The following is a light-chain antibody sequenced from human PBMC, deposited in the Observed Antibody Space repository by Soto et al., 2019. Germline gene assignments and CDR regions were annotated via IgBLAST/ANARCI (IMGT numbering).Light chain of an antibody. V-gene: IGLV1-44*01. CDR2: TNN. J-gene: IGLJ2*01. CDR1: SSNIGSNT. CDR3: AAWDDSLSGVV. Sequence: QSVLTQPPSASGTSGQRVTISCSGSSSNIGSNTVNWYQKLPGTAPKLLIYTNNLRPSGVPDRFSGSKSGTSASLAISGLQSEDEADYYCAAWDDSLSGVVFGGGTKVTVL.